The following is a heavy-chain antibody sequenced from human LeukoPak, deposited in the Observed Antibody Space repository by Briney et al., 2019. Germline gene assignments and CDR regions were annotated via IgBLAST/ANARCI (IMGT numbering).Heavy chain of an antibody. D-gene: IGHD3-22*01. Sequence: APVKLSCKAFGGIYRSYAISWVRQAPGHGLEWMGWISPNLGYANYAQSLQGRVTRTTDTSRGTAYLELRGLRSDDTAIYYFARVGSGYYFLVYWGQGALVTVSS. CDR3: ARVGSGYYFLVY. V-gene: IGHV1-18*01. CDR2: ISPNLGYA. J-gene: IGHJ4*02. CDR1: GGIYRSYA.